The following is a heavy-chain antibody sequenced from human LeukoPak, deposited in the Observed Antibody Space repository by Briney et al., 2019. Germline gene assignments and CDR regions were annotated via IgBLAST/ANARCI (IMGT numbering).Heavy chain of an antibody. D-gene: IGHD1-14*01. CDR3: ARGKITFNY. J-gene: IGHJ4*02. V-gene: IGHV3-72*01. CDR1: GFTFNNNA. CDR2: TRNKANSYTT. Sequence: GGSLRLSCATSGFTFNNNAMSWVRQAPGKGLEWVGRTRNKANSYTTEYAASVKGRFTISRDDSKNSLYLHMNSLKTEDTAVYYCARGKITFNYWGQGTLVTVSS.